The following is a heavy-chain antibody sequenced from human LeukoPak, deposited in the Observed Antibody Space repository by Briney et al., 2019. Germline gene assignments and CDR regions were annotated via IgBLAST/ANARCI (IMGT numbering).Heavy chain of an antibody. J-gene: IGHJ4*02. D-gene: IGHD3-10*01. CDR3: ARVNGPPGVTYYFDY. CDR1: GGSISSSSAY. V-gene: IGHV4-39*02. Sequence: SETLSLTCTVSGGSISSSSAYWGWIRQPPGKGLEWIGSIYYSKNTYYNPSLKSRVTISADTSKNQFSLTLGSVTAADTAVYYCARVNGPPGVTYYFDYWGQGTLVTVSS. CDR2: IYYSKNT.